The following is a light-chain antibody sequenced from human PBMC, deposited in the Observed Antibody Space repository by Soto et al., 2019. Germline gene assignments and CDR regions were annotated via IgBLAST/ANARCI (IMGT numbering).Light chain of an antibody. Sequence: QSVLTQPASVSGSPGQSITISCTGTSSDVGGYNYVSWYQQHPGKAPKVVIYEVSNRPSWISNRFSGSKSGNTASLTISGHQAEDEADYYCSSYTSSSPLVFGGGTKLTVL. CDR2: EVS. CDR1: SSDVGGYNY. V-gene: IGLV2-14*01. J-gene: IGLJ2*01. CDR3: SSYTSSSPLV.